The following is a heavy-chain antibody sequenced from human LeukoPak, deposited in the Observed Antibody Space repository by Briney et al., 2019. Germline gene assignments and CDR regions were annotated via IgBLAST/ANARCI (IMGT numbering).Heavy chain of an antibody. Sequence: ASVKVSCRVSGYSLTELSMHWVRQTPGKGLEWMGGFDPEAGETIYAQKFQGRVTMTEDTSTDTAYMELSSLRSEDTAVFYCATWAGAVIVDKNGGVYWGQGTLVTVSS. J-gene: IGHJ4*02. CDR3: ATWAGAVIVDKNGGVY. CDR2: FDPEAGET. V-gene: IGHV1-24*01. CDR1: GYSLTELS. D-gene: IGHD3-22*01.